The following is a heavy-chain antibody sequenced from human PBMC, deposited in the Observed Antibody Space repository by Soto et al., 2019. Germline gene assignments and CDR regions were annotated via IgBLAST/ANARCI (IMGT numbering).Heavy chain of an antibody. J-gene: IGHJ6*02. CDR1: GYTFTGYY. CDR2: INPNSGGT. D-gene: IGHD3-10*01. V-gene: IGHV1-2*02. Sequence: ASVKVSCKASGYTFTGYYMHWVRQAPGQGLEWMGWINPNSGGTNYAQKFQGRVTMTRDTSISTAYMELSRLRSDDTAVYYCARDGLWFGEGYYYYGMDVCGQGTTDTVPS. CDR3: ARDGLWFGEGYYYYGMDV.